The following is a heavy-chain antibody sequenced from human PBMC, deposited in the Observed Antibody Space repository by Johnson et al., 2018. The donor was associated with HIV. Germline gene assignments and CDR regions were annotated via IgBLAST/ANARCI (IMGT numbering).Heavy chain of an antibody. CDR2: IYSGGIS. J-gene: IGHJ3*01. V-gene: IGHV3-30*14. CDR1: GFTFSSYA. CDR3: SRENWELNDAFDV. Sequence: QVHLVESGGGVVQPGRSLRLSCAASGFTFSSYAMHWVRQAPGKGLEWVSLIYSGGISYYAESVKGRFTISRDISMNTLYLQMNNLRAEDTAVYYCSRENWELNDAFDVWGQGTMVTVSS. D-gene: IGHD1-26*01.